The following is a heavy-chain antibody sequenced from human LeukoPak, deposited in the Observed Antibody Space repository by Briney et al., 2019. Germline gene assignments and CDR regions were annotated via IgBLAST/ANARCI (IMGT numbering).Heavy chain of an antibody. Sequence: PSETLSLTCTVSGGSISSSSYYWGWIRQPPGKGLEWIGSIYYSGSTYYNPSLKSRVTISVDTSKNQFSLKLSSVTAADTAVYYCARHVSYGSGSYDWGQGTLVTVSS. CDR1: GGSISSSSYY. CDR2: IYYSGST. J-gene: IGHJ4*02. V-gene: IGHV4-39*01. CDR3: ARHVSYGSGSYD. D-gene: IGHD3-10*01.